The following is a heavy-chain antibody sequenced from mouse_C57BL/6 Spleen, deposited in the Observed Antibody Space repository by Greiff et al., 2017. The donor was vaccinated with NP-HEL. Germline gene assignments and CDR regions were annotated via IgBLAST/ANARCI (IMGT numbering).Heavy chain of an antibody. J-gene: IGHJ1*03. D-gene: IGHD1-1*01. Sequence: EVQVVESGGGLVKPGGSLKLSCAASGFTFSSYTMSWVRQTPEKRLEWVATISGGGGNTYYPDSVKGRFTISRDNAKNTLYLQMSSLRSEDTALYYCARYPSYYGSSHWYFDVWGTGTTVTVSS. CDR2: ISGGGGNT. CDR3: ARYPSYYGSSHWYFDV. V-gene: IGHV5-9*01. CDR1: GFTFSSYT.